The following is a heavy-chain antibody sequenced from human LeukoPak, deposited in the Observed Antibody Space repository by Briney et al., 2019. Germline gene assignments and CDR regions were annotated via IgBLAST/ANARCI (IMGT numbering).Heavy chain of an antibody. Sequence: SETLSLTCTVSGGSISSYYWSWIRQSPGKGLEWIGYIYYSGSTNYNPSLKSRVTISVDTSKNQFSLKLSSVTAADTAVYYCARYTIFGVVTWFDPWGQGTLVTVSS. CDR1: GGSISSYY. CDR2: IYYSGST. CDR3: ARYTIFGVVTWFDP. V-gene: IGHV4-59*01. J-gene: IGHJ5*02. D-gene: IGHD3-3*01.